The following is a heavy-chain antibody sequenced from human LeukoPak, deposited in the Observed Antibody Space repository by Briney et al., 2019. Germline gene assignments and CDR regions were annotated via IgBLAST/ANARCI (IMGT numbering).Heavy chain of an antibody. CDR3: ARASGSYRPETDY. CDR1: GYTFTGYY. CDR2: IIPNSGGT. Sequence: ASVKVSCKASGYTFTGYYMHWVRQAPGQGDEWMGWIIPNSGGTNYAQKFQGRVTITRDTSISTAYMELSRLRSDDTAVYYCARASGSYRPETDYWGQGTLVTVSS. J-gene: IGHJ4*02. V-gene: IGHV1-2*02. D-gene: IGHD1-26*01.